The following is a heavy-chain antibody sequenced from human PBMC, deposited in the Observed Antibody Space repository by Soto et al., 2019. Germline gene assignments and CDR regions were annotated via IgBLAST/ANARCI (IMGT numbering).Heavy chain of an antibody. CDR1: GFSLTTYGVG. D-gene: IGHD3-22*01. V-gene: IGHV2-5*02. CDR3: AHRRTSSGSHNAFDI. CDR2: IYWDDDE. Sequence: QITLKESGPTLVTPTQTLTLTCTFSGFSLTTYGVGVAWIRQSPGKALEWLALIYWDDDERYSPCLMSRLTITKNTSKNLVVLTMTNMDPVDTATYYCAHRRTSSGSHNAFDIWGQGTMVTVSS. J-gene: IGHJ3*02.